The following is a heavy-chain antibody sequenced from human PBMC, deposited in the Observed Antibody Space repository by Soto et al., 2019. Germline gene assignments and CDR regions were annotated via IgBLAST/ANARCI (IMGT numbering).Heavy chain of an antibody. Sequence: SETLSLTCTVSGGSISHYYWSWIRQPPGKGLEWVGYIYYSGSTNYNPSLKSRLTISVDTSKNQFSLNLSSVTAADTAVYYCARPGGSLDSWGQGTLVIVSS. CDR2: IYYSGST. CDR3: ARPGGSLDS. CDR1: GGSISHYY. D-gene: IGHD2-15*01. J-gene: IGHJ4*02. V-gene: IGHV4-59*01.